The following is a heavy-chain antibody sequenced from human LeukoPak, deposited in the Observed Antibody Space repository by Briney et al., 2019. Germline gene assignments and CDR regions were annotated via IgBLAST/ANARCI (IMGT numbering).Heavy chain of an antibody. J-gene: IGHJ6*03. CDR2: ISYDGSNK. Sequence: GGSLRLSCAASGFTFSSYAMHWVRQAPGKGLEWVAVISYDGSNKYYADSVKGRFTISRDNSKNTLYLQMNSLRAEDTAVYYCASTYSSRARYYYYYMDVWGKGTTVTVSS. CDR1: GFTFSSYA. D-gene: IGHD6-13*01. V-gene: IGHV3-30*04. CDR3: ASTYSSRARYYYYYMDV.